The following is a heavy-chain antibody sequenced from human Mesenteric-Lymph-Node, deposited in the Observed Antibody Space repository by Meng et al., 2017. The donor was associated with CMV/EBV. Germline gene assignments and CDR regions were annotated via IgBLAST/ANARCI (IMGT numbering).Heavy chain of an antibody. CDR1: GFTFDSHS. CDR3: ARYHFPNSNGRHFYY. CDR2: ISSESVTI. J-gene: IGHJ4*02. D-gene: IGHD3-22*01. Sequence: GESLKISCEASGFTFDSHSMNWVRQAPGKGLEWLSYISSESVTIYYADSVEGRFTISRDNAKNSLYLQMNSLRAEDTAVYYCARYHFPNSNGRHFYYWGQGILVTVS. V-gene: IGHV3-48*04.